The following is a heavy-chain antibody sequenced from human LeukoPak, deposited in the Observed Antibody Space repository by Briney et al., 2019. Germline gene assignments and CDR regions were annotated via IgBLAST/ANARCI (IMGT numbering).Heavy chain of an antibody. D-gene: IGHD2-2*01. J-gene: IGHJ4*02. Sequence: PSETLSLTCAVYVGSFSDHYWTWLRQPPGKGLEWIGEIHHSGSTNYKLSLKSRVSISVDRSKNPFSLKLTSVTAADTAVYYCARSPATSWSNFDYWGQGTLVTVSS. CDR1: VGSFSDHY. CDR3: ARSPATSWSNFDY. CDR2: IHHSGST. V-gene: IGHV4-34*01.